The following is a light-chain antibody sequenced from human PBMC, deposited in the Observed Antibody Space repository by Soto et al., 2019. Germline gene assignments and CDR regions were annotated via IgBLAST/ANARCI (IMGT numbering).Light chain of an antibody. CDR2: GNS. CDR3: QSYDSSLSGGV. J-gene: IGLJ3*02. CDR1: SSNIGAGYD. Sequence: QSVLPQPPSVSGAPGPRVTISCTESSSNIGAGYDVHWYQQLPGTAPKLLIYGNSNRPSGVPDRFSGYKSGTSASRAITGLQAEDEADYYCQSYDSSLSGGVFGGGTQLTVL. V-gene: IGLV1-40*01.